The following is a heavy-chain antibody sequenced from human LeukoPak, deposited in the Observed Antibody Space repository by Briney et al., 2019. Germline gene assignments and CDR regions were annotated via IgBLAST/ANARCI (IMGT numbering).Heavy chain of an antibody. CDR2: IYYSGST. V-gene: IGHV4-59*08. Sequence: PSETPSLTCTVSGGSISSYYWSWIRQPPGKGLEWIGYIYYSGSTNYNPSLKSRVTISVDTSKNQFSLKLSSVTAADTAVYYCARSQQQLRFDPWGQGTLVTVSS. D-gene: IGHD6-13*01. J-gene: IGHJ5*02. CDR3: ARSQQQLRFDP. CDR1: GGSISSYY.